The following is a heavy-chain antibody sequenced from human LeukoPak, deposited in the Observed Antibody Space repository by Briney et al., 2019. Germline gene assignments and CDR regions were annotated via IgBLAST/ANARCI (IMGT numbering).Heavy chain of an antibody. CDR3: ARDVRNYYDSSGYQRFDY. D-gene: IGHD3-22*01. J-gene: IGHJ4*02. CDR1: GGTFSSYA. V-gene: IGHV1-69*13. Sequence: ASVKVSCKASGGTFSSYAISWVRQAPGQGLEWMGGIIPIFGTANYAQKFQGRVTITADESTSTAYMELSSLRSEDTAVYYCARDVRNYYDSSGYQRFDYWGQGTLVTVSS. CDR2: IIPIFGTA.